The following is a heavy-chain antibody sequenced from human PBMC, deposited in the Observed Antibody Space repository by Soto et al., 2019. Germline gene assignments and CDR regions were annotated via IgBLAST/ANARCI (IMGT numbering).Heavy chain of an antibody. CDR2: INPGDSDT. J-gene: IGHJ4*02. D-gene: IGHD4-4*01. Sequence: GESLKISCKGSGYSFTSYWIGWVRQMPGKGLEWMGIINPGDSDTRYSPSFQGQVTISADKSISTAYRQWSSLKASDTAMYYCARQGGGTVTTYYFDYWGQGTLVTVSS. V-gene: IGHV5-51*01. CDR3: ARQGGGTVTTYYFDY. CDR1: GYSFTSYW.